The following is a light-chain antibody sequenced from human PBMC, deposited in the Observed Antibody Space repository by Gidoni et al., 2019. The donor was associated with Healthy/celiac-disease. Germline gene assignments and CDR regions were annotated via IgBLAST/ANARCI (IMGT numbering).Light chain of an antibody. CDR1: QSVLYSSNNKNY. V-gene: IGKV4-1*01. CDR2: WAS. Sequence: DIVMTQSPDSPAVSLGERATLTCKSSQSVLYSSNNKNYLAWYQQKPGQPPKLLIYWASTRESGVPDRFSGSGSGTDFTLTISSLQAEDVAVYYCQQYYSTPPYTFGQGTKLEIK. J-gene: IGKJ2*01. CDR3: QQYYSTPPYT.